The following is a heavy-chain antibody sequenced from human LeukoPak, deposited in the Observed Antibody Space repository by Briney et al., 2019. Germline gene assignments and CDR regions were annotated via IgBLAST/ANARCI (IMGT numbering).Heavy chain of an antibody. Sequence: GGSLRPSCAASGFTFSSYGMHWVRQAPGKGLEWVVFIRYDGSNKYYADSVKGRFTISRDNSKNTLYLQMNSLRAEDTAVYYCAKDLIWFGELLYRYWGQGTLVTVSS. CDR3: AKDLIWFGELLYRY. CDR1: GFTFSSYG. V-gene: IGHV3-30*02. CDR2: IRYDGSNK. J-gene: IGHJ4*02. D-gene: IGHD3-10*01.